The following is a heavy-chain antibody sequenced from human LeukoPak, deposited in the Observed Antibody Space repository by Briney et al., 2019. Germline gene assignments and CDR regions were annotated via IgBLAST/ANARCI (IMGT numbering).Heavy chain of an antibody. V-gene: IGHV1-2*02. CDR3: ARTPVTVVVASATSAFDI. Sequence: GASVKVSCKASGYTFTGHYMHWVRQAPGQGLEWMGWINPNSGGTKYPQKFQGRVTMTRDTSINTAYLYLNRVTSDDTAVYFCARTPVTVVVASATSAFDIRGQGTRVTVSS. CDR2: INPNSGGT. CDR1: GYTFTGHY. J-gene: IGHJ3*02. D-gene: IGHD2-15*01.